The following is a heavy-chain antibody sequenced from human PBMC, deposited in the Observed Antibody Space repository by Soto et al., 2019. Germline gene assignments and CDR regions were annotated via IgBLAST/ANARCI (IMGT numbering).Heavy chain of an antibody. CDR1: GFTFSTHS. Sequence: PGGSLRLSCAASGFTFSTHSLNWVRQAPGKGLEWVSSISSGSTYMYYADSVKGRFTISRDNAKNSLFLQMNSLRADDTAVYYCAGPSIASRGYYYMDVWGKGTTVTVSS. CDR3: AGPSIASRGYYYMDV. D-gene: IGHD6-6*01. J-gene: IGHJ6*03. CDR2: ISSGSTYM. V-gene: IGHV3-21*06.